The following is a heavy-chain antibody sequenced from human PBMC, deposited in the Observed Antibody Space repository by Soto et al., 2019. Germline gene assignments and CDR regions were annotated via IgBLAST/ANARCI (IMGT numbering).Heavy chain of an antibody. CDR2: INPGYSDT. Sequence: GESLKISCQASGYTFSNYWIGWVRQMPGQGLEWMGIINPGYSDTRYNPSLQGQVTFSVDKSITTAYLQWSSLRASDTAMYYCARQSDGGKFDYWGQGTLVTAPQ. D-gene: IGHD2-15*01. CDR3: ARQSDGGKFDY. J-gene: IGHJ4*02. V-gene: IGHV5-51*01. CDR1: GYTFSNYW.